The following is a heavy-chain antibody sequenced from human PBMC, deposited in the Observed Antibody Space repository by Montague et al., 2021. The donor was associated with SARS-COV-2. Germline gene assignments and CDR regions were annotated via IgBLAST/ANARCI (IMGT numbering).Heavy chain of an antibody. CDR2: IKQSGST. D-gene: IGHD3-22*01. J-gene: IGHJ4*02. CDR3: ARGHLSVSMIVVVFTSASYYFDY. CDR1: GGSFGDDH. V-gene: IGHV4-34*01. Sequence: SETLSLTCAVYGGSFGDDHWSWIRQPPGKGLEWIGDIKQSGSTNXNPSLKSRVTISVDTSKNQFSLKLTSATAADTAVYFCARGHLSVSMIVVVFTSASYYFDYWGRGAQVTVSS.